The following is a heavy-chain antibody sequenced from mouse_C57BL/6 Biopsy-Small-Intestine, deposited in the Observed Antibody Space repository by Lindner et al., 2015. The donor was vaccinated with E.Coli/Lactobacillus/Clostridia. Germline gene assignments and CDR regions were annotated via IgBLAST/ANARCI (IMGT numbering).Heavy chain of an antibody. Sequence: VQLQESGPELVKPGASVKVSCKASGYSFTGYYMHWVKQSPEKSLEWIGEINPSTGGTTYNQKFKAKATLTVDKSSSTAYMQLKSLTSEDSAVYYCADRFAYWGQGTLVTVSA. CDR1: GYSFTGYY. J-gene: IGHJ3*01. CDR3: ADRFAY. CDR2: INPSTGGT. V-gene: IGHV1-42*01.